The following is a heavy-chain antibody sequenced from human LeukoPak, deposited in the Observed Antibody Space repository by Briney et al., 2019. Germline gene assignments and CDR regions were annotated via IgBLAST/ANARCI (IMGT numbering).Heavy chain of an antibody. CDR1: GFILSRYS. V-gene: IGHV3-48*01. Sequence: GGSLRLSCAVSGFILSRYSMTWVRQAPGKGLEWVSSISTSHSGIYYADSVKGRFTISRDNGRNSLYLQMDSLRAEDTAVYYCARAYCSSITCFEWGQGTLVTVSS. J-gene: IGHJ4*02. CDR3: ARAYCSSITCFE. D-gene: IGHD2-2*01. CDR2: ISTSHSGI.